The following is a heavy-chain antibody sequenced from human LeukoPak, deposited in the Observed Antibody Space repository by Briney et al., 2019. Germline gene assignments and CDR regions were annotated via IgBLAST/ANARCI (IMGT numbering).Heavy chain of an antibody. CDR1: GGSFSGYY. CDR3: ARRYYGSGIDY. CDR2: INHSGST. J-gene: IGHJ4*02. V-gene: IGHV4-34*01. D-gene: IGHD3-10*01. Sequence: SETLSLTCAVYGGSFSGYYWGWIRQPPGKGLEWIGEINHSGSTNYNPSLKSRVTISVDTSKNQFSLKLSSATAADTAVYYCARRYYGSGIDYWGQGTLVTVSS.